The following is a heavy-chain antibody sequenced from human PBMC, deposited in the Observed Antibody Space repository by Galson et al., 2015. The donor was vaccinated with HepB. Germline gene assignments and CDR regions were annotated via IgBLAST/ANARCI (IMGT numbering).Heavy chain of an antibody. CDR3: ARVGGAYYYDISGALLDF. CDR2: ISGNDGRT. J-gene: IGHJ4*02. Sequence: SLRLSCAASGFTLSSYWMSWVRQAPGKGLDWVSSISGNDGRTYYADSVKGRFTISRDVSKNTLSLQMHSLRADDTAVYYCARVGGAYYYDISGALLDFWGQGTLVSVSA. CDR1: GFTLSSYW. V-gene: IGHV3-23*01. D-gene: IGHD3-22*01.